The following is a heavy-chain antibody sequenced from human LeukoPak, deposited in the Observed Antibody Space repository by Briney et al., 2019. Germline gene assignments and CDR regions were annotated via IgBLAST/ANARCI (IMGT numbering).Heavy chain of an antibody. CDR2: IYTSGST. J-gene: IGHJ3*02. Sequence: SETLSLTCTVSGGSISSGSYYWSWIRQPAGKGLEWIGRIYTSGSTNYNPSLKSRVTISVDTSKNQFSLKLSSVTAADTAVYYCARDPHPYFCSSTSCYENAFDIWGHGTMVTVSS. CDR3: ARDPHPYFCSSTSCYENAFDI. CDR1: GGSISSGSYY. V-gene: IGHV4-61*02. D-gene: IGHD2-2*01.